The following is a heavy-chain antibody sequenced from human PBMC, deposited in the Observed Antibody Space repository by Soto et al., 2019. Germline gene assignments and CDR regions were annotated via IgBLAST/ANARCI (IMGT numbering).Heavy chain of an antibody. Sequence: QVQLQESGPGLVKPSETLSLTCTVSGGSVTSGSYYWSWIRQTPGKRLEWIGYIFYTGSANYNPSLESRVTISIDTSKNEFSLRLTSVTAADTALNYCVRRTFYDFWSGPSHALDLWGRGTMVTVSS. CDR2: IFYTGSA. J-gene: IGHJ3*01. CDR1: GGSVTSGSYY. V-gene: IGHV4-61*01. D-gene: IGHD3-3*01. CDR3: VRRTFYDFWSGPSHALDL.